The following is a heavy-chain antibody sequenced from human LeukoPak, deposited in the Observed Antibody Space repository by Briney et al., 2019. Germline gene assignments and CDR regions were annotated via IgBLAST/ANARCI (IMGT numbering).Heavy chain of an antibody. Sequence: ASVKVSCKASGYTFTGYYMHWVRQAPGQGLEWMGWVNPNSGGTNYAQKFQGRVTMTRDTSISTAYMELSRLRSDDTAVYYCARLYGSGSYYNVGWFDPWGQGTLVTVSS. CDR2: VNPNSGGT. V-gene: IGHV1-2*02. J-gene: IGHJ5*02. D-gene: IGHD3-10*01. CDR3: ARLYGSGSYYNVGWFDP. CDR1: GYTFTGYY.